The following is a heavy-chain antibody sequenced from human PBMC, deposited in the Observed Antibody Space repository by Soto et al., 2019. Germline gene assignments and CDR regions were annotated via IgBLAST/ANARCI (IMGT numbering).Heavy chain of an antibody. CDR3: ARPANTVADHFDL. Sequence: GESLKISFQVSGYTFTIYWIGWVHQMPGKGLEWMGIIYPSDSDTRYSPSFQGQVTISADQSINTAYLQWDSLKASDTAIYYCARPANTVADHFDLWGQGTPVTVSS. CDR1: GYTFTIYW. J-gene: IGHJ4*02. D-gene: IGHD4-17*01. CDR2: IYPSDSDT. V-gene: IGHV5-51*07.